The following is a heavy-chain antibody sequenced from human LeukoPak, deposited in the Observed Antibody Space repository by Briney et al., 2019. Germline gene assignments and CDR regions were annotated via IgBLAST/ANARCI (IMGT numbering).Heavy chain of an antibody. J-gene: IGHJ3*02. CDR1: GGSISRYY. V-gene: IGHV4-59*01. CDR2: IYCSGST. CDR3: ARGSPDSSGYFRGYAFDI. D-gene: IGHD3-22*01. Sequence: SETLSVTSTVPGGSISRYYWSWIPHPPRKGLEWIGYIYCSGSTNYNPSLKSRVTISVDTSKSQWSLKLSSVTAADTAVYYCARGSPDSSGYFRGYAFDIWGQGTMVTVSS.